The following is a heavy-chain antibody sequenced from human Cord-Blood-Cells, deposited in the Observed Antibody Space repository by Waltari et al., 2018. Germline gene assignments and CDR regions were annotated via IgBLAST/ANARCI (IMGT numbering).Heavy chain of an antibody. J-gene: IGHJ6*03. Sequence: QLQLQESGPGLVKPSETLSLTCTVSGGSIRSSSYYWGWIRQPPGKGLEWIGSIYYSGSTYYNPSLKSRVTISVDTSKNQFSLKLSSVTAADTAVYYCAGRPGSYYNYYYYMDVWGKGTTVTVSS. CDR3: AGRPGSYYNYYYYMDV. CDR1: GGSIRSSSYY. V-gene: IGHV4-39*01. D-gene: IGHD3-10*01. CDR2: IYYSGST.